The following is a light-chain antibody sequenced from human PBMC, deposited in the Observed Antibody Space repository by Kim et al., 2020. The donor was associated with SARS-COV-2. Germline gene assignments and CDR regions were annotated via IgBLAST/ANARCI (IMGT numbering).Light chain of an antibody. V-gene: IGLV1-47*01. CDR1: TSTIGRNY. CDR3: AAWDDTLNVV. Sequence: PWLRVTISCSGSTSTIGRNYVYWYQQFPGTAPRLLIYRDDMRPSGVPDRFSGSRSGTSASLAISGLRSEDEADYYCAAWDDTLNVVFGTGTKVTVL. J-gene: IGLJ1*01. CDR2: RDD.